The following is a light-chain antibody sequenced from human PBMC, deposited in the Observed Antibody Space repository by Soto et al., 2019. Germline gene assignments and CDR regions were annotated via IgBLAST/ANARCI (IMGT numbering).Light chain of an antibody. CDR3: KSYAGSNTYV. CDR2: EVV. Sequence: QSVLTQPASVSGSPGQSITISCTGTTSDVGGYNYVSWYQQHPGKVPKLLIHEVVQRPSGVPDRFSGSKSGNTASLTVSGLQAADEADYFCKSYAGSNTYVFGSGTKVTVL. J-gene: IGLJ1*01. V-gene: IGLV2-8*01. CDR1: TSDVGGYNY.